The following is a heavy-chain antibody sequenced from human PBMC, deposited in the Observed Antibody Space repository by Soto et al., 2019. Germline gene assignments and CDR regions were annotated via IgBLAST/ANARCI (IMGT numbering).Heavy chain of an antibody. CDR3: ASAFRTYYYDSSGYYYVY. CDR1: GGTFSSYA. Sequence: GASVKVSCKASGGTFSSYAISWVRQAPGQGLEWMGGIIPIFGTANYAQKFQGRVTITADESTSTAYMELSSLRSEDTAVYYCASAFRTYYYDSSGYYYVYWGQGTLVTVSS. D-gene: IGHD3-22*01. CDR2: IIPIFGTA. J-gene: IGHJ4*02. V-gene: IGHV1-69*13.